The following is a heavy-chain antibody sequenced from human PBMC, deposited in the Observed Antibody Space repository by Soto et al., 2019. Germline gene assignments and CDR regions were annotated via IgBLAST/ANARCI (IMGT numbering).Heavy chain of an antibody. CDR1: GFSFSIYG. V-gene: IGHV3-30*18. Sequence: QVQLAESGGGVVQPGRSLRLSCAASGFSFSIYGMHWVRQAPGKGLEWVTIISYDGSNKYYADSVKGRFTISRDNSKNTLYLQMNSLRAEDTAVYYCAKALPSSSWTYFDYWGQGTLVTVSS. CDR3: AKALPSSSWTYFDY. CDR2: ISYDGSNK. J-gene: IGHJ4*02. D-gene: IGHD6-13*01.